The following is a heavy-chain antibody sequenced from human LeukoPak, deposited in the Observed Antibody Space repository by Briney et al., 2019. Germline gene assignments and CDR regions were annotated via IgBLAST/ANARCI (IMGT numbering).Heavy chain of an antibody. D-gene: IGHD4-11*01. CDR3: ARYGVTTDYFDY. V-gene: IGHV1-69*13. CDR1: GGTFSSYA. CDR2: IIPIFGTA. J-gene: IGHJ4*02. Sequence: GASVKVSCKASGGTFSSYAISWVRQAPGRGLEWMGGIIPIFGTANYAQKFQGRVTITADESTSTAYMELSSLRSEDTAVYYCARYGVTTDYFDYWGQGTLVTVSS.